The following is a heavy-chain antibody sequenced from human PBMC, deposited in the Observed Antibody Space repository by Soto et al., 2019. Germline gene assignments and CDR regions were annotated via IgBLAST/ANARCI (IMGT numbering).Heavy chain of an antibody. CDR2: ISAYNGNT. Sequence: GASVKVSCKASGYTFTSYGISWVRQAPGQGLEWMGWISAYNGNTNYAQKLQGRVTMTTDTSTSTAYMELRSLRSDDTAVYYCAREMPTVTISFWGYYYYGMDVWGQGTTVTVSS. CDR1: GYTFTSYG. J-gene: IGHJ6*02. CDR3: AREMPTVTISFWGYYYYGMDV. D-gene: IGHD4-17*01. V-gene: IGHV1-18*04.